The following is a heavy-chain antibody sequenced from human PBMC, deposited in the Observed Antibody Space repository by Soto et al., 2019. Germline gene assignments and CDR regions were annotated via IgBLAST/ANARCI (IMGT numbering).Heavy chain of an antibody. CDR2: VSHDGRNT. J-gene: IGHJ4*02. Sequence: VPLVESGGGVVQPGRSLRLSCAASGFTFSDYAMHWVRQAPGKGLEWVAVVSHDGRNTHYADSVKGRFTISRDSSKKTVCLEMTSMRAEDTAVECCAKGGRQWLVTSGFNYWGQGALVTVSS. CDR3: AKGGRQWLVTSGFNY. V-gene: IGHV3-30*18. CDR1: GFTFSDYA. D-gene: IGHD6-19*01.